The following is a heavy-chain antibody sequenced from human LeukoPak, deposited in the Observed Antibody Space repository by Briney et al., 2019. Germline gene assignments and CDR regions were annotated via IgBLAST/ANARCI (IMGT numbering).Heavy chain of an antibody. CDR1: GGSISSSSYY. D-gene: IGHD6-13*01. V-gene: IGHV4-39*07. CDR2: IYYSGST. Sequence: SETLSLTCTVSGGSISSSSYYWGWIRQPPGKGLEWIGSIYYSGSTYYNPSLKSRVTISVDTSKNQFSLKLSSVTAADTAVYYCAKDEAAAGVDFGYWGQGTLVTVYS. J-gene: IGHJ4*02. CDR3: AKDEAAAGVDFGY.